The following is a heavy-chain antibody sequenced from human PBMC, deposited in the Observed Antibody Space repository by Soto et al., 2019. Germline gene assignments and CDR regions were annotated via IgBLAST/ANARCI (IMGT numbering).Heavy chain of an antibody. CDR2: SRNKDHSYSR. CDR1: GFTLSDHY. V-gene: IGHV3-72*01. CDR3: VRGHWSFDY. D-gene: IGHD2-8*02. J-gene: IGHJ4*02. Sequence: PVGSLRLSCAASGFTLSDHYMDWVRQAPGKGLEWVARSRNKDHSYSREYAASVKGRFTISRDDSKNSLYLQMSSLKVEDTAVYYCVRGHWSFDYWGQGTVVTVSS.